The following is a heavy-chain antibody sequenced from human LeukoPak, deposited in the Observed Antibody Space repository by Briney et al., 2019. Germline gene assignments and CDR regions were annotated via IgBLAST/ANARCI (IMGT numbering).Heavy chain of an antibody. CDR3: AREPFGGGSASDY. V-gene: IGHV3-30*04. J-gene: IGHJ4*02. CDR2: ISYNGGDK. CDR1: GLTFSTYA. Sequence: PGGSLRLSCAASGLTFSTYAMHWVRQAPGKGLEWVSVISYNGGDKYYADSVKGRFTISRDNSKNTLFLQTNSLRPEDTAVYYCAREPFGGGSASDYWGQGTLVTVSS. D-gene: IGHD3-16*01.